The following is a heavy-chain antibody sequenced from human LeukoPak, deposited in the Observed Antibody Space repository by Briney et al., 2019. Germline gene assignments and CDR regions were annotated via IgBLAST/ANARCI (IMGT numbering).Heavy chain of an antibody. Sequence: SETLSLTCTVSGYSISSGYYWGWIRQPPGKGLEWIGSIYHSGSTYYNPSLKSRVTISVDTSKNQFSLKLSSVTAADTAVYYCARNPPSGSYRDPLDYWGQGTLVTVSS. CDR3: ARNPPSGSYRDPLDY. CDR2: IYHSGST. J-gene: IGHJ4*02. CDR1: GYSISSGYY. D-gene: IGHD1-26*01. V-gene: IGHV4-38-2*02.